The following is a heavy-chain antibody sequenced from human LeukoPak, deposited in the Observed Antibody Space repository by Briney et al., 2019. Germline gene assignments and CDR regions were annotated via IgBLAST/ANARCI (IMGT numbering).Heavy chain of an antibody. J-gene: IGHJ4*02. V-gene: IGHV1-2*02. Sequence: GASVKVSCKASGYTFTGYFMHWVRQAPGQGFEWMGWIDPNSGGTNYAQNFQGRVTMTRGTSISTAYMELSRLRSDDTAVYYCARVRVTGSYGLDLGHWGQGTLVTVSS. D-gene: IGHD1-26*01. CDR3: ARVRVTGSYGLDLGH. CDR2: IDPNSGGT. CDR1: GYTFTGYF.